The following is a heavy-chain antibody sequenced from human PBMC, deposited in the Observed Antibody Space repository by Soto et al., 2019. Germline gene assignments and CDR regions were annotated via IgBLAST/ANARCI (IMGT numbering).Heavy chain of an antibody. D-gene: IGHD1-1*01. CDR3: ARDKTGYNWDFDY. CDR2: ISSSSSYI. J-gene: IGHJ4*02. Sequence: GSLRLSCAASGFTFSSYSMNWVRQAPGKGLEWVSSISSSSSYIYYADSVKGRFTISRDNAKNSLYLQMNSLRAEDTAVYYCARDKTGYNWDFDYWGQGTLVTVSS. CDR1: GFTFSSYS. V-gene: IGHV3-21*01.